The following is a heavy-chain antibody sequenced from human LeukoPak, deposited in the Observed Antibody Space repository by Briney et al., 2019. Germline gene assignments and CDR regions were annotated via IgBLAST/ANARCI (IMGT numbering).Heavy chain of an antibody. Sequence: PSGTLSLTCAVSGGSISSSNWWSWVRQPPGKGLEWIGEIYHSGSTNYNPSLKSRVTISVDKSKNQFSLKLSSVTAADTAVYYCARLDYGDYGAYFDYWGQGTLVTVSS. CDR1: GGSISSSNW. CDR3: ARLDYGDYGAYFDY. CDR2: IYHSGST. J-gene: IGHJ4*02. V-gene: IGHV4-4*02. D-gene: IGHD4-17*01.